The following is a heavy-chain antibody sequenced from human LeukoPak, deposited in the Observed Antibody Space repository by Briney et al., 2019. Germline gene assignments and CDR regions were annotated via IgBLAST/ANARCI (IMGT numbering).Heavy chain of an antibody. J-gene: IGHJ6*02. V-gene: IGHV1-69*13. Sequence: GATVKVSCKASGGTFSSYAISWVRQAPGQGLEWMGGIIPIFGTANYAQKFQGRVTITADESTSTAYMELSSLRSEDTAVYYCARVRGIAAAGTPSDYYYGMDVWGQGTTVPSP. CDR2: IIPIFGTA. D-gene: IGHD6-13*01. CDR3: ARVRGIAAAGTPSDYYYGMDV. CDR1: GGTFSSYA.